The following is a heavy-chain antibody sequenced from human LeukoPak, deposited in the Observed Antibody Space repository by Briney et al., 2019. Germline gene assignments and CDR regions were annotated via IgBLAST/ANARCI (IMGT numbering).Heavy chain of an antibody. CDR2: IWHDGSNE. Sequence: PGRSLRLSCAASGFTFSSYDIHWVRQAPGKGLEWVAAIWHDGSNEYYVDSVKGRFTISRGNSKNTLYLQMNSLRAEDTAVYYCARDNSRTLDYWGQGTLVTVSS. CDR1: GFTFSSYD. CDR3: ARDNSRTLDY. J-gene: IGHJ4*02. V-gene: IGHV3-33*01.